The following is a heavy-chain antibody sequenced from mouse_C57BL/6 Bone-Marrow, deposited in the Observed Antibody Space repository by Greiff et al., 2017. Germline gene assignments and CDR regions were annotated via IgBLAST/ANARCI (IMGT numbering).Heavy chain of an antibody. J-gene: IGHJ3*01. CDR2: ISDGGSYT. Sequence: VQLKESGGGLVKPGGSLKLSCAASGFTFSSYAMSWVRQTPEKRLEWVATISDGGSYTYYPDNVKGRFTISRDNAKNNLYLQMSHLKSEDTAMYYCARDRWLQFAYWGQGTLVTVSA. V-gene: IGHV5-4*01. CDR1: GFTFSSYA. D-gene: IGHD2-3*01. CDR3: ARDRWLQFAY.